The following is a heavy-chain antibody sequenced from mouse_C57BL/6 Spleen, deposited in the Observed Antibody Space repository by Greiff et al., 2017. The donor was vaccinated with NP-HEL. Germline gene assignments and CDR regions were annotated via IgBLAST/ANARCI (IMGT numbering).Heavy chain of an antibody. J-gene: IGHJ1*03. CDR3: ARWGKGYFDV. Sequence: QVQLQQPGAELVMPGASVKLSCKASGYTFTSYWMHWVKQRPGQGLEWIGEIDPSDSYTNYNQKFKGKSTLTVDKSSSTAYMQLSSLTSEDSAVYYCARWGKGYFDVWGTGTTVTVSS. V-gene: IGHV1-69*01. CDR1: GYTFTSYW. CDR2: IDPSDSYT.